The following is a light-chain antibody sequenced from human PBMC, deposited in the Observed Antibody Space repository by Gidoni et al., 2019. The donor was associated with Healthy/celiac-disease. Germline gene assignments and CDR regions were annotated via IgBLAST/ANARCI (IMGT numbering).Light chain of an antibody. J-gene: IGKJ1*01. CDR3: QQYNSYPWT. Sequence: DIQMTQSPSTLSASVGDRVTITCRASQSISSWLAWYQQKPGKVTKLLIYKASSLESGVPSRFSGSGAGTEFTLTISSRQPDDFATYYCQQYNSYPWTFGQGTKVEIK. CDR1: QSISSW. V-gene: IGKV1-5*03. CDR2: KAS.